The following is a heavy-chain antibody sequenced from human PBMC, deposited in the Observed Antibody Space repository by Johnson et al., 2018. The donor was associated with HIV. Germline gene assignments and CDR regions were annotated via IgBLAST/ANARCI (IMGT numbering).Heavy chain of an antibody. D-gene: IGHD5-12*01. J-gene: IGHJ3*02. V-gene: IGHV3-53*01. CDR3: ARGGLTAFDI. Sequence: MLLVESGGDLVQPGGSLRLSCAASGFTVSNIFMNWVRQAPGKGLEWLSVTYSDGDTYYADSVKGRFTTSRDNAKNTMYLQMNSLGTEDTAVYYCARGGLTAFDIWGQGTMVTVSS. CDR1: GFTVSNIF. CDR2: TYSDGDT.